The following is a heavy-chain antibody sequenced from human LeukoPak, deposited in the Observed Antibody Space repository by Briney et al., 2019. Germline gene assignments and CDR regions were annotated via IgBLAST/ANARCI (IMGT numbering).Heavy chain of an antibody. V-gene: IGHV4-34*01. J-gene: IGHJ6*03. Sequence: SETLSLTCTVYGGSFSGYYWSWIRQPPGRGLEWIGEINHSGSINYNPSLKSRVTISVDTSKNQFSLKLSSVTAADTAVYYSAKGSGYEAQYYYYYMDVWGKGTTVTISS. CDR1: GGSFSGYY. CDR3: AKGSGYEAQYYYYYMDV. D-gene: IGHD5-12*01. CDR2: INHSGSI.